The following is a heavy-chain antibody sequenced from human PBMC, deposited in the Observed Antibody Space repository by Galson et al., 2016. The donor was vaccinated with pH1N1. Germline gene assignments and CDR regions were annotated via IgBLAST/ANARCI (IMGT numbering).Heavy chain of an antibody. V-gene: IGHV4-39*01. CDR3: ERHPRGSQWPYIDY. J-gene: IGHJ4*02. CDR2: IYNNGRT. CDR1: GASITKSDSY. D-gene: IGHD6-19*01. Sequence: ETLSLTCSVSGASITKSDSYWAWVRQPPGKGLEWIANIYNNGRTSYNASLKSRLITSIDTSKNQFSLKLSSVTAADTAVYYCERHPRGSQWPYIDYWGQGTLVTVSA.